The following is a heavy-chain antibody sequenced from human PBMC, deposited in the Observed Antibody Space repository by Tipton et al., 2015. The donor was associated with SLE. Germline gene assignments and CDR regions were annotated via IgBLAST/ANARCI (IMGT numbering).Heavy chain of an antibody. D-gene: IGHD1-26*01. J-gene: IGHJ1*01. CDR2: VNSDESSK. CDR3: AKDIGARARGQSEYFQH. CDR1: GFTFNSYW. V-gene: IGHV3-74*03. Sequence: SLRLSCEASGFTFNSYWMHWVRQAPGKGLVWVSRVNSDESSKTYADSVKGRFTISRDTSKNTVYLQMNSLTAEDTAVYYCAKDIGARARGQSEYFQHWGQGTLVTVSS.